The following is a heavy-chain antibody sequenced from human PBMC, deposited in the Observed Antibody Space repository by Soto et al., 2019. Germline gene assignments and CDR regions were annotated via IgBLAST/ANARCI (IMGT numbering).Heavy chain of an antibody. Sequence: QAQLVQSGAEVKKSGASVRVSCKASGYTLTNYGVTWVRQAPGQGLEWLGRVTPYKADTNSAQNLQGRVTMATDTSTNTAYLELRSLRSDDTAVYFCATDGPSNSGNLYAFDIWGQGTMVTVSA. CDR3: ATDGPSNSGNLYAFDI. CDR1: GYTLTNYG. V-gene: IGHV1-18*04. D-gene: IGHD5-12*01. J-gene: IGHJ3*02. CDR2: VTPYKADT.